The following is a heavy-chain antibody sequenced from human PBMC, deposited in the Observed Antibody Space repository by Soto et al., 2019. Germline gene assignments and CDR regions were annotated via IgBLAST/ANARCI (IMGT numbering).Heavy chain of an antibody. D-gene: IGHD3-10*01. V-gene: IGHV1-8*01. CDR2: MNPNSGNT. Sequence: QVQLVQSGAEVKKPGASVKVSCKASGYTFTSYDINWVRQATGQGLEWMGWMNPNSGNTGYAQKFQGRVTMTRNTSISTAYMELSSLRSEDTAVYYCARYLSRGSGSQPHNFDYWGQGTLVTVSS. J-gene: IGHJ4*02. CDR1: GYTFTSYD. CDR3: ARYLSRGSGSQPHNFDY.